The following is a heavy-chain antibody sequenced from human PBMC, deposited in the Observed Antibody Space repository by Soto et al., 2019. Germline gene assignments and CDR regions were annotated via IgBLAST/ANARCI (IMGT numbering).Heavy chain of an antibody. V-gene: IGHV3-30-3*01. D-gene: IGHD6-19*01. CDR2: ISNDGNNE. J-gene: IGHJ5*02. CDR1: GFTFSSHA. Sequence: GGSLRLSCAASGFTFSSHAMHWVRQAPGKGLEWVAIISNDGNNEYYADSVKGRFTISRDNSKSTLYLQMNSLRTEDTAVYYCARDVSGAGTRWFDPCGQGTLLTVS. CDR3: ARDVSGAGTRWFDP.